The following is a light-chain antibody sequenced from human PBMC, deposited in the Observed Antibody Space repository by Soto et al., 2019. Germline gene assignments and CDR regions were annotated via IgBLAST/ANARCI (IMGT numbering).Light chain of an antibody. Sequence: DIQMTQSPSSLSASVGDRVTITCRASQSISSYLNWYQQKPGKAPKLLIYAASSLQSGVPSRFSGSGSGTDFALTITSLQAEDFATYSCQQSYSTTWTFGQGTKVDNK. V-gene: IGKV1-39*01. CDR3: QQSYSTTWT. J-gene: IGKJ1*01. CDR2: AAS. CDR1: QSISSY.